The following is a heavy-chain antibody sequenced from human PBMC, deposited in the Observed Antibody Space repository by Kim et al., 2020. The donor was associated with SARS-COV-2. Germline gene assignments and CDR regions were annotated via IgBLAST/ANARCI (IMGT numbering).Heavy chain of an antibody. CDR2: ISCNSNSI. Sequence: GGSLRLSCAASGFTFDDYAMHWVRQAPGKGLEWVSGISCNSNSIGYADSVRGRFTISRDNAKNALYLQMNSLRPEDTALYYCVKGGSEYYGNSWVDYWG. D-gene: IGHD3-16*01. CDR3: VKGGSEYYGNSWVDY. CDR1: GFTFDDYA. J-gene: IGHJ5*01. V-gene: IGHV3-9*01.